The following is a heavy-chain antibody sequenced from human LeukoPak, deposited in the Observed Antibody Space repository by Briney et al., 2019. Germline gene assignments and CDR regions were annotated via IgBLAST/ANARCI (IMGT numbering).Heavy chain of an antibody. V-gene: IGHV4-61*05. Sequence: SETLSLTCTVSGGSISSSSYYWGWIRQPPGKGLEWIGYIYYSGSTNHNPSLKSRVTISVDTSKNQFSLKLSSVTAADTAVYYCARHGLLQPYNWFDPWGQGTLVTVSS. CDR3: ARHGLLQPYNWFDP. D-gene: IGHD2-15*01. CDR2: IYYSGST. CDR1: GGSISSSSYY. J-gene: IGHJ5*02.